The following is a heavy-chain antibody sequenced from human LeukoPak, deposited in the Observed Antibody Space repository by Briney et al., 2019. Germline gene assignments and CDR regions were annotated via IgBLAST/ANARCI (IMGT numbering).Heavy chain of an antibody. V-gene: IGHV5-51*01. CDR1: GYSFTSYW. CDR3: ASSTAAGRGSYYYGMDV. J-gene: IGHJ6*02. CDR2: IYPGDSDT. Sequence: GESLKISCKGSGYSFTSYWIGWVRQMPGKGLEGMGIIYPGDSDTRYGPSFQGQVTISADKSISTAYLQWSSLKASDTAMYYCASSTAAGRGSYYYGMDVWGQRTTVTASS. D-gene: IGHD6-13*01.